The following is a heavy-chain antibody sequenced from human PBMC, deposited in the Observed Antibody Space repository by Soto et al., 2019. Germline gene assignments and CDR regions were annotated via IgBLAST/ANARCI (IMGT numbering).Heavy chain of an antibody. V-gene: IGHV3-30-3*01. CDR2: ISYDGSNK. J-gene: IGHJ5*02. CDR3: AREASSSWYNWFDP. D-gene: IGHD6-13*01. Sequence: VGSLRLSCAASGFTFSSYAMHWVRQAPGKGLEWVAVISYDGSNKYYADSVKGRFTISRDNSKNTLYLQMNSLRAEDTAVYYCAREASSSWYNWFDPWGQGTLVTVSS. CDR1: GFTFSSYA.